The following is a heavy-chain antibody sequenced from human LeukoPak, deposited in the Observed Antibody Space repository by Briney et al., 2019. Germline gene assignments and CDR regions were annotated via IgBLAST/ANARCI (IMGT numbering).Heavy chain of an antibody. J-gene: IGHJ4*02. CDR2: IAHDGTT. CDR3: TREDRPYCPFAY. CDR1: GGSIDITNY. D-gene: IGHD1-26*01. Sequence: SETLSLTCGVSGGSIDITNYWSWVRQAPGKGLEWIGEIAHDGTTNYNPSLRSRVAMSFDRANNQFSLSLSSVTAADTAVYYCTREDRPYCPFAYWGQGVLVTVSS. V-gene: IGHV4-4*02.